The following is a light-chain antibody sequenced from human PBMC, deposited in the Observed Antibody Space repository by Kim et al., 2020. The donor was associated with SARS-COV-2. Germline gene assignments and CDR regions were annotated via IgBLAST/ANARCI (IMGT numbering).Light chain of an antibody. J-gene: IGKJ2*03. V-gene: IGKV4-1*01. CDR1: QTVLYNSNNKNY. CDR3: QQYYSTPPS. Sequence: DIVMTQSPDSLAVSLGERATLNRKSSQTVLYNSNNKNYLAWYQQKPGQAPKLLIYWASIRESGVSDRFSGSGSETDFTLTISSLQAEDVAVYYCQQYYSTPPSFGQGTKLEIK. CDR2: WAS.